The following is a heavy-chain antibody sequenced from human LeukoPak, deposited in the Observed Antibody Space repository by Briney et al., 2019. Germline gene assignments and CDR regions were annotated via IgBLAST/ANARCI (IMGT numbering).Heavy chain of an antibody. J-gene: IGHJ4*02. D-gene: IGHD6-19*01. Sequence: ESGPTLVKPTQTLTLTFTFSGFSLSTSGLGVGWMRQPPGKALEWLALIYWADDKSYSTSLKNTLTITKDTSKNQVVITMTNMDPVDSDTYYSAHQQWGKGYYFDFWGQGTLVTVSS. CDR1: GFSLSTSGLG. V-gene: IGHV2-5*02. CDR2: IYWADDK. CDR3: AHQQWGKGYYFDF.